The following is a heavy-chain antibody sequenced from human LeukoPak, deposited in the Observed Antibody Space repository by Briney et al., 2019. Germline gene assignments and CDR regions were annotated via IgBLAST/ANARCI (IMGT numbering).Heavy chain of an antibody. V-gene: IGHV4-4*07. CDR1: GGSISSYY. CDR3: ARTDYHGSGSFYDNWFDP. Sequence: PSETLSLTCTVSGGSISSYYWSWIRQPAGKGLEWIGRIYTSGSTNYNPSLKSRVTMSVDTSKNQFSLKLSSVTAADTAVYYCARTDYHGSGSFYDNWFDPWGQGTLVTVFS. D-gene: IGHD3-10*01. CDR2: IYTSGST. J-gene: IGHJ5*02.